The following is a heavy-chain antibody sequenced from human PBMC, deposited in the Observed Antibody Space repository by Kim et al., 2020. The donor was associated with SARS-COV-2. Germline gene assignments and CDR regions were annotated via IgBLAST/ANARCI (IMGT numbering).Heavy chain of an antibody. J-gene: IGHJ6*02. CDR1: GFTVSSNY. CDR2: IYSGGST. CDR3: ASGDDGYNLGYYYYGIDV. V-gene: IGHV3-66*01. Sequence: GGSLRLSCAASGFTVSSNYMSWVRQAPGKGLEWVSVIYSGGSTYYADSVKGRFTISRDNSKNTLYLQMNSMRAEDTAVYYCASGDDGYNLGYYYYGIDVWGQGTTVTVSS. D-gene: IGHD5-12*01.